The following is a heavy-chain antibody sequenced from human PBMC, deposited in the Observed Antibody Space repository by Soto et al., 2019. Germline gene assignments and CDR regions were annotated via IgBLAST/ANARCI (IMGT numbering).Heavy chain of an antibody. J-gene: IGHJ4*02. D-gene: IGHD3-22*01. CDR2: IIPIFGTA. Sequence: SVKVSCKASGGTFSSYAISWVRQAPGQGLEWMGGIIPIFGTANYAQKFQGRVTITADESTSTAYMELSSLRSEDTAVYYCSFQYYYDSSGYPDYYFDYWGQGTLVTVSS. V-gene: IGHV1-69*13. CDR1: GGTFSSYA. CDR3: SFQYYYDSSGYPDYYFDY.